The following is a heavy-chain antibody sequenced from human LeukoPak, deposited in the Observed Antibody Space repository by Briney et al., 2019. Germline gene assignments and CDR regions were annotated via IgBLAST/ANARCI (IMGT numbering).Heavy chain of an antibody. D-gene: IGHD4-17*01. V-gene: IGHV3-23*01. CDR2: ISGSGGST. CDR1: GFTFSSYA. J-gene: IGHJ4*02. CDR3: AKDDDYGDLYFDY. Sequence: PGGSLRLSCAASGFTFSSYAMSWVRQAPGKGLEWVSAISGSGGSTYYADSVKGRFTISRDNSKSTLYLQMNSLRAEDAAVYYCAKDDDYGDLYFDYWGQGTLVTVSS.